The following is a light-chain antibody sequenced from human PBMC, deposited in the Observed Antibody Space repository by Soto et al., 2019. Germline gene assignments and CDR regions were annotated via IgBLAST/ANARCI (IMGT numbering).Light chain of an antibody. CDR2: GNS. J-gene: IGLJ1*01. CDR1: SSNIGAGYD. CDR3: QSYVSSLSALYV. Sequence: QSVLTQPPSVSGAPGQRVTISCTGSSSNIGAGYDVHWYQQLPGTAPKLLIYGNSNRPSGVPDRFSGSKSGTSASLAITGLRAEDEAAYYCQSYVSSLSALYVFGTGTKLTVL. V-gene: IGLV1-40*01.